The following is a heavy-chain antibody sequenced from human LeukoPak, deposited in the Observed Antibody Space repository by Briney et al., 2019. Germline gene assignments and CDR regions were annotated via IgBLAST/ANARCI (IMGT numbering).Heavy chain of an antibody. CDR2: IIPILGIA. CDR3: ARTYYYDSSGYYDHYYFDY. J-gene: IGHJ4*02. D-gene: IGHD3-22*01. V-gene: IGHV1-69*04. Sequence: SVKVSCKASGGTFSSYAISWVRQAPGQGLEWMGRIIPILGIANYAQKFQGRVTITADKSTSTAYMELSSLRSEDTAVYYCARTYYYDSSGYYDHYYFDYWGQGTLVTVSS. CDR1: GGTFSSYA.